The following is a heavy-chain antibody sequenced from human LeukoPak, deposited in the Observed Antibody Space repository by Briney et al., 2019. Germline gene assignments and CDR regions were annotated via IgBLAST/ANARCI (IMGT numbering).Heavy chain of an antibody. D-gene: IGHD6-19*01. CDR1: GDSINSHF. CDR2: IYYNGST. V-gene: IGHV4-59*11. CDR3: ARLIGDTPVPGTSWFDP. J-gene: IGHJ5*02. Sequence: SETLSLSCRVSGDSINSHFRSWIRQAPGKGLEWIGYIYYNGSTNYNPSLKSRVTISVDTSKNQFSLKLTSVTAADTAVYYCARLIGDTPVPGTSWFDPWGQGSLVTVSS.